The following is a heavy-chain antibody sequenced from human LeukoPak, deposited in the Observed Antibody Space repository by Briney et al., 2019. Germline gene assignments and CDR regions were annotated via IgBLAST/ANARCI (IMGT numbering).Heavy chain of an antibody. V-gene: IGHV4-34*01. Sequence: SETLSLTCAVYGGSSSGYYWSWIRQPPGKGLEWIGEINHSGSTNYNPSLKSRVTISVDTSKNQFSLKLSSVTAADTAVYYCATDGGGDNNWFDPWGQGTLVTVSS. CDR3: ATDGGGDNNWFDP. D-gene: IGHD2-21*02. J-gene: IGHJ5*02. CDR1: GGSSSGYY. CDR2: INHSGST.